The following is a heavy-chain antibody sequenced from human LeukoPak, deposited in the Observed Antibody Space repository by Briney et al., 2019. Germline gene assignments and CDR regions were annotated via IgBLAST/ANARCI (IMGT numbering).Heavy chain of an antibody. CDR2: ISAGGDTT. D-gene: IGHD6-25*01. CDR1: GFTFSSYA. V-gene: IGHV3-23*01. Sequence: GGSPRLSCAASGFTFSSYAMSWVRQAPGEGLEWVSGISAGGDTTYTADSVRGRFTISRDNSNNTLYLQMNTLTAEDTAVYYCAAISYSGTWPVGYWGQGILVTVTA. CDR3: AAISYSGTWPVGY. J-gene: IGHJ4*02.